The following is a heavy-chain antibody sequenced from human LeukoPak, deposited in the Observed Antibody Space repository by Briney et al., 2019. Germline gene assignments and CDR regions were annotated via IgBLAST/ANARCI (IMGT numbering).Heavy chain of an antibody. Sequence: PSETLSLTCTVSGGSINYYWWSWVRQSPGKGLEWIAYIYYSGSTKYSPSLKSRVTMSLDTSKNQFSLKLSSVTAADTAVYYCARTTEGGYTYNYFYYYYMDVWGKGTTVTISS. CDR1: GGSINYYW. CDR2: IYYSGST. J-gene: IGHJ6*03. CDR3: ARTTEGGYTYNYFYYYYMDV. V-gene: IGHV4-59*01. D-gene: IGHD5-18*01.